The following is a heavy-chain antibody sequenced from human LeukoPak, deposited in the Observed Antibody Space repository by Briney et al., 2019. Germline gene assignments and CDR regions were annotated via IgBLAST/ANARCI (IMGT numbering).Heavy chain of an antibody. CDR3: AKGAYDFLEIAYFDY. Sequence: PGGSLGLSCAASGFSFTKYAMNWVRQAPGKGLEWVAVVIGSSGATDYADSVKGRFTISRDNSKNTLFLQMNSLRAEDTAIYYCAKGAYDFLEIAYFDYWGQGALVTVSS. CDR1: GFSFTKYA. J-gene: IGHJ4*02. V-gene: IGHV3-23*01. CDR2: VIGSSGAT. D-gene: IGHD3-3*01.